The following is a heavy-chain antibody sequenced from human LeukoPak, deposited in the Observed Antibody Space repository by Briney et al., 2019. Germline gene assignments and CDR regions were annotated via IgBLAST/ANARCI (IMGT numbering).Heavy chain of an antibody. CDR1: GGTFSSYY. J-gene: IGHJ5*02. D-gene: IGHD6-19*01. V-gene: IGHV4-4*07. Sequence: SETLSLTCTVSGGTFSSYYWSWIRQPAGKGLEWIGRIYTSGSTNYNPSLKSRITRSVDTSKNQFSLKLNSVTAADTAVYYCARGGLAVAGRGFDPWGQGTLVTVSS. CDR2: IYTSGST. CDR3: ARGGLAVAGRGFDP.